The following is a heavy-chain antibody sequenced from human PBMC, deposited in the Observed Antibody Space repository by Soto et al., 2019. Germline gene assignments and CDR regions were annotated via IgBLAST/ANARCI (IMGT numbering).Heavy chain of an antibody. V-gene: IGHV3-20*04. CDR3: ARSWSGSTSGRVDV. Sequence: GGSLRLSCAASGFTFSSYSMNWVRQAPGKGLEWVGHINWDGYSIGYGGSVRGRFTISRDNAKNTLYLQMNSLRPEDTALYYCARSWSGSTSGRVDVWGQGTTVTVSS. J-gene: IGHJ6*02. D-gene: IGHD3-3*01. CDR1: GFTFSSYS. CDR2: INWDGYSI.